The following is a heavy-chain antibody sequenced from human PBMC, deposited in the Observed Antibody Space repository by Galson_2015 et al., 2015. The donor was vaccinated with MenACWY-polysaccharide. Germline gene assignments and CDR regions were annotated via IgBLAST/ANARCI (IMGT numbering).Heavy chain of an antibody. CDR3: TRGGGRVATYY. J-gene: IGHJ4*02. CDR2: IRSKAYGGTT. V-gene: IGHV3-49*03. D-gene: IGHD5-12*01. CDR1: GFTFGDYA. Sequence: SLRLSCAASGFTFGDYAMSWFRQAPGKGLEWVGFIRSKAYGGTTEYAASVEGRFTISGDDSKSIAYLQMNSLKTEDTAVYYCTRGGGRVATYYWGQGTLVTVSS.